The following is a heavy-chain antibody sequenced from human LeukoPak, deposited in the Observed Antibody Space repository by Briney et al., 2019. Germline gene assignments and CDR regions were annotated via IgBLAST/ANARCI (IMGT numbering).Heavy chain of an antibody. D-gene: IGHD5-24*01. CDR3: ARGRDGYPGAFDI. CDR2: INQDGSGE. V-gene: IGHV3-7*01. CDR1: GFTFSSYW. Sequence: GGSLRLSCAASGFTFSSYWMSWVRQAPGKGLEWVANINQDGSGEYYVDSVKGRFTISRDNAKNSLYLQMNSLRAEDTAVYYCARGRDGYPGAFDIWGQGTMVTVSS. J-gene: IGHJ3*02.